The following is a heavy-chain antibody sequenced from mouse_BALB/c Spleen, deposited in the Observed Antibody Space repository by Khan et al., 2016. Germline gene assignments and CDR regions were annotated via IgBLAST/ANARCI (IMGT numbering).Heavy chain of an antibody. J-gene: IGHJ3*01. CDR1: GFTFSDYY. D-gene: IGHD2-14*01. V-gene: IGHV5-4*02. CDR3: AREGVRRGFAY. Sequence: EVELVESGGGLVKPGGSLKLSCAASGFTFSDYYMYWVRQTPEKRPAWVAPISDGGCYIYYPDSVTGRFTISRDNAKNNLYLQMSSLKSEDTAMYYCAREGVRRGFAYWGQGTLVTVSA. CDR2: ISDGGCYI.